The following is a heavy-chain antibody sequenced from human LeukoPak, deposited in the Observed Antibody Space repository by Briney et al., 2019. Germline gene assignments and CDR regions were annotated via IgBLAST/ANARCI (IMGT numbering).Heavy chain of an antibody. CDR2: ISYDGTNK. Sequence: GGSLRLSCAASGFTFSTYGMHWVRQGPGKGLEWVAVISYDGTNKYYADSVTGRFTISRDNSKNTVYLQMNSLRPDDTAVYYCARDAALYCSATSCYLGVDSWGQGTLVTVSS. D-gene: IGHD2-2*01. CDR3: ARDAALYCSATSCYLGVDS. CDR1: GFTFSTYG. J-gene: IGHJ4*02. V-gene: IGHV3-30*03.